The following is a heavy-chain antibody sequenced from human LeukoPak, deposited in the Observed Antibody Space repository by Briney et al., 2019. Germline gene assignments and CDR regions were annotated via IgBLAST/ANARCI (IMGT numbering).Heavy chain of an antibody. CDR1: GFTFSSYS. CDR3: ARDLGYYDSSGYDY. V-gene: IGHV3-21*01. CDR2: ISSSSSYI. J-gene: IGHJ4*02. D-gene: IGHD3-22*01. Sequence: GGSLRLSCAASGFTFSSYSMNWVRQAPGKGLEWGSSISSSSSYIYYADSVKGRFTISRDNAKNALYLQMNSLRAEDTAVYYCARDLGYYDSSGYDYWGQGTLVTVSS.